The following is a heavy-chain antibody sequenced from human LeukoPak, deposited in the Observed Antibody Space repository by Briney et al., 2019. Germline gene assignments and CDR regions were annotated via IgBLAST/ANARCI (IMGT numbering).Heavy chain of an antibody. CDR3: ARGDSSGYRTVDY. V-gene: IGHV4-59*01. Sequence: SETLSLTCTVSGGSISSYYWSWIRQPSGKGLEWIGYIYYSGSTNYNPSLKSRVTISVDTSKNQFSLKLSTVTAADTAVYYCARGDSSGYRTVDYWGQGTLVTVSS. CDR1: GGSISSYY. CDR2: IYYSGST. D-gene: IGHD3-22*01. J-gene: IGHJ4*02.